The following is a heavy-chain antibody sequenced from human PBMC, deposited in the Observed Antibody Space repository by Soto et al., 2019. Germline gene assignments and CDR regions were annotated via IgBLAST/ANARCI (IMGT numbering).Heavy chain of an antibody. CDR1: GGSISTYY. D-gene: IGHD3-3*01. J-gene: IGHJ5*02. CDR2: INYSGST. V-gene: IGHV4-59*01. CDR3: ARQRRGLIFGGFDP. Sequence: SETLSLTCTVSGGSISTYYWSWIRQPPGKGLEWIGYINYSGSTKYNPSPKSRVTISVDTSKNQFSLKLSSVSAADTAVYYCARQRRGLIFGGFDPWGQGTLVTVSS.